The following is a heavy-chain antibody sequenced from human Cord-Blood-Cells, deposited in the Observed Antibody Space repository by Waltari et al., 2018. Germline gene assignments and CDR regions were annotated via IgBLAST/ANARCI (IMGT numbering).Heavy chain of an antibody. D-gene: IGHD2-15*01. V-gene: IGHV1-69*01. Sequence: QVQLVQFGAEVQKPGYSVKVSCKASGGNFSSYAISWVRQAPGHGLEWLGGIILIFGTANNAQEVQGRVTITADESTGPPYMELGSLGVDDAAVYYCARRCSGGSCYSDYYYSMVVWGLGTTVTGAS. CDR2: IILIFGTA. J-gene: IGHJ6*02. CDR1: GGNFSSYA. CDR3: ARRCSGGSCYSDYYYSMVV.